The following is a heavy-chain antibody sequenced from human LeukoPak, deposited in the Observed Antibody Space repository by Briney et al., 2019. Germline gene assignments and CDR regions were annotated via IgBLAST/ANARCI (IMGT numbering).Heavy chain of an antibody. CDR3: ATHTYFDY. Sequence: GGSLRLSRTASGFTINRNAMNWVRQAPGKGLEWVSIISGSGGSTYYADSVKGRFTISRDNSKNTLYLQMNSLRVEDTAVYYCATHTYFDYWGQGTLVTVSS. J-gene: IGHJ4*02. V-gene: IGHV3-23*01. CDR1: GFTINRNA. CDR2: ISGSGGST.